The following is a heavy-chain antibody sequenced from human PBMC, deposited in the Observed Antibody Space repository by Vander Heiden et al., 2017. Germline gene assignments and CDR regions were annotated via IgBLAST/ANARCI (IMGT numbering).Heavy chain of an antibody. CDR1: GCTFTMNG. CDR3: ARGDNYDYDY. Sequence: QVQLVQSGAEVRKPGASVKVSCQASGCTFTMNGITWVRQAPGQAREWMGWISPYNGHTNYPQKLQCRVTMTTDTSTSTAYMELRSLRSDDTAVYYCARGDNYDYDYWGQGTLVTVSS. CDR2: ISPYNGHT. V-gene: IGHV1-18*01. D-gene: IGHD1-20*01. J-gene: IGHJ4*02.